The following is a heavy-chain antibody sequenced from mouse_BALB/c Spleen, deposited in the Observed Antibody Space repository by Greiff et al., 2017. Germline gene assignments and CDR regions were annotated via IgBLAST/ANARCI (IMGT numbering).Heavy chain of an antibody. CDR1: GYTFTEYT. V-gene: IGHV1-62-2*01. CDR3: ARHEEGGSTTGWYFDV. Sequence: VQGVESGAELVKPGASVKLSCKASGYTFTEYTIHWVKQRSGQGLEWIGWFYPGSGSIKYNEKFKDKATLTADKSSSTVYMELSRLTSEDSAVYCCARHEEGGSTTGWYFDVWGAGTTVTVSS. J-gene: IGHJ1*01. CDR2: FYPGSGSI. D-gene: IGHD2-12*01.